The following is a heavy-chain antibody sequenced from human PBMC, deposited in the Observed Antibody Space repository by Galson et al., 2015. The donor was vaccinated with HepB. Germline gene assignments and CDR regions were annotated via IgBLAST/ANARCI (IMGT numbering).Heavy chain of an antibody. CDR2: IYYSGST. V-gene: IGHV4-61*08. J-gene: IGHJ2*01. Sequence: ETLSLTCTVSGGSISSGGYYWSWIRQHPGKGLEWIGYIYYSGSTNYNPSLKSRVTISVDTSKNQFSLKLSSVTAADTAVYYCATSTTVVHLYWYFDLWGRGTLVTVSS. D-gene: IGHD4-23*01. CDR1: GGSISSGGYY. CDR3: ATSTTVVHLYWYFDL.